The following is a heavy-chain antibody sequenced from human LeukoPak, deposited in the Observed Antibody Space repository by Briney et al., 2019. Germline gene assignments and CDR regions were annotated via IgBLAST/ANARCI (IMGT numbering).Heavy chain of an antibody. Sequence: ASVKVSCKASGYTFTSYYMHWVRQAPGQGLEWMGWINPNSGGTNYAQKFQGRVTMTRDTSISTAYMELSRLRSDDTAVYYCARDKDLLYYDFWSGYYTHAFDIWGQGTMVTVSS. CDR1: GYTFTSYY. CDR2: INPNSGGT. D-gene: IGHD3-3*01. V-gene: IGHV1-2*02. CDR3: ARDKDLLYYDFWSGYYTHAFDI. J-gene: IGHJ3*02.